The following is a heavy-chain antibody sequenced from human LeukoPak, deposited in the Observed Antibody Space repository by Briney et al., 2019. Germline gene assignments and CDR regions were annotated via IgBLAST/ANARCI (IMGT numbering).Heavy chain of an antibody. V-gene: IGHV4-31*03. Sequence: SETLSLTCTISGGSISSGGYYWSWIRQHPGXXXXXXXXXYYSGSTYCNPSLKSRVTISVDTSKNQFSLKLSSVTAADTAVYYCARDPTDYGDYYYYGMDVWGQGTTVTVSS. CDR1: GGSISSGGYY. J-gene: IGHJ6*02. CDR2: XYYSGST. D-gene: IGHD4-17*01. CDR3: ARDPTDYGDYYYYGMDV.